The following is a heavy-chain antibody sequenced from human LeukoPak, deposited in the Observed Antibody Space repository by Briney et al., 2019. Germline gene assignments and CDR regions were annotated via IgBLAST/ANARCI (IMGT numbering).Heavy chain of an antibody. CDR3: AREGLGTEMLKAFEY. J-gene: IGHJ4*02. CDR1: GYTFSSYG. CDR2: IIPIFGTA. D-gene: IGHD5-18*01. Sequence: SVKVSCKASGYTFSSYGISWVRQAPGQGLEWMGGIIPIFGTANYAQKFQGRVTITADISTTTADLELSSLRSEDTAMYYCAREGLGTEMLKAFEYWGQGTLVTVSS. V-gene: IGHV1-69*06.